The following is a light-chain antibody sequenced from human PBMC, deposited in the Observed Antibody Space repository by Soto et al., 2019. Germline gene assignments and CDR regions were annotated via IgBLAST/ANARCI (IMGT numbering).Light chain of an antibody. J-gene: IGKJ3*01. CDR2: GAS. V-gene: IGKV3-11*01. CDR1: QSVRTY. CDR3: LQRSIGFT. Sequence: EIVLTQSPATLSLSPGERATLSCRASQSVRTYLAWYQQKPGQTPRLLIYGASSRATGIPDRFSGSGSGTDFTLTISSLEPEDFAVYHCLQRSIGFTCGPGNKVDI.